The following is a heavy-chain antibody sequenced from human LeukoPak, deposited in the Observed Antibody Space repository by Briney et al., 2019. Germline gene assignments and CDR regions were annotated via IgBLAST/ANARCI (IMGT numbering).Heavy chain of an antibody. J-gene: IGHJ6*02. CDR2: IGGRGGST. Sequence: GGSLRLSCAASGFRFSDFTMTWVRQAPGKGPEWVSAIGGRGGSTYYADSLGGRFTISRDNSKDMVYLQMNSLRAEDTAVYYCAKDHSSGWYQLYYYYGMDVWGQGTTVTVSS. V-gene: IGHV3-23*01. CDR3: AKDHSSGWYQLYYYYGMDV. D-gene: IGHD6-19*01. CDR1: GFRFSDFT.